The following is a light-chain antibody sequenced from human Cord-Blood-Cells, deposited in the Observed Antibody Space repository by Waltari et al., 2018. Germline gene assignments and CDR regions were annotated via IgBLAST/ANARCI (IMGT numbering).Light chain of an antibody. CDR3: QQSYSTPRS. Sequence: DIQMTQSPSSLSASLGDRVTITCRASQSISSYLNWYQQKPGKAPNLLIYAASSLQSGVPSRFSVSGSGTDFTLTISSLQPEDFATYYCQQSYSTPRSFGQGTKLEIK. CDR2: AAS. CDR1: QSISSY. J-gene: IGKJ2*03. V-gene: IGKV1-39*01.